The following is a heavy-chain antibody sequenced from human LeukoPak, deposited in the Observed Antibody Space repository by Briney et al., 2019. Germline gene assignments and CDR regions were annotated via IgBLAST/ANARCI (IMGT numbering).Heavy chain of an antibody. D-gene: IGHD5-24*01. J-gene: IGHJ4*02. CDR1: GDSISSTH. Sequence: SETLSLTXTVSGDSISSTHWSWIRQPAGKGLEWIGRIYTNGGTDYNPSLKSRVTNTRDTSKNQFSLQLTSVTAADTDVYYCARARPQFDYWGQGTLVTVSS. V-gene: IGHV4-4*07. CDR3: ARARPQFDY. CDR2: IYTNGGT.